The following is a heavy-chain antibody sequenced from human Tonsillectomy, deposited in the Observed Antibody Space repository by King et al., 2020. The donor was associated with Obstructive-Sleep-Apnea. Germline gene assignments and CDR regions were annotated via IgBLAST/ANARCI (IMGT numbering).Heavy chain of an antibody. CDR3: ARDPGSSGFDI. CDR2: IYPSAGST. D-gene: IGHD6-25*01. CDR1: GYTFTNHY. Sequence: QLVQSGAEVKKPGASVRVSCEASGYTFTNHYIHWVRRAPGQGLEWMGIIYPSAGSTNYAQKFQGRITMTGDTSTSTFYMDLSSLKSEDTAVYYCARDPGSSGFDIWGQGTMVTVSS. J-gene: IGHJ3*02. V-gene: IGHV1-46*01.